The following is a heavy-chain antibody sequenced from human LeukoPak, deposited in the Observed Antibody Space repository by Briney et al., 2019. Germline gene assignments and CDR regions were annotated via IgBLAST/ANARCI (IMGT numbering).Heavy chain of an antibody. J-gene: IGHJ6*03. CDR1: GFTFSSYG. CDR3: AKYPGGFTGIVNYYHMDV. CDR2: ISYDGNNK. D-gene: IGHD1-26*01. V-gene: IGHV3-30*18. Sequence: GGTLRLSCAASGFTFSSYGMSWVRQAPGKGLEWVAVISYDGNNKYYTDSVKGRFTISRDNSKNTLFLQMNSLRAEDTALYYCAKYPGGFTGIVNYYHMDVWGKGTTVTVSS.